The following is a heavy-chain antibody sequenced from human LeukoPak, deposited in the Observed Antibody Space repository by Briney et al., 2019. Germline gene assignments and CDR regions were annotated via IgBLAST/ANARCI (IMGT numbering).Heavy chain of an antibody. V-gene: IGHV1-69*04. CDR1: GGTFSSYA. Sequence: GASVKVSCKASGGTFSSYAISWVRQAPGQGLEWMGRIIPILGIANYAQKFQGRVTITADKSTSTAYMELSSLRSEDTAVYYCARDLDYDILSYYGMDVWGQETTVTVSS. CDR2: IIPILGIA. CDR3: ARDLDYDILSYYGMDV. D-gene: IGHD3-9*01. J-gene: IGHJ6*02.